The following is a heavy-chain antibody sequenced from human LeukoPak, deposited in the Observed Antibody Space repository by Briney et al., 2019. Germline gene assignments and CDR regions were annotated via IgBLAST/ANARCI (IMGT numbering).Heavy chain of an antibody. J-gene: IGHJ3*02. CDR1: GGTFSSYA. Sequence: SVTVSCKASGGTFSSYAISWVRQAPGQGLEWMGGIIPIFGIANYAQKFQGRVTITADKSTSTAYMELSSLRSEDTAVYYCARDSSQGDYDILTGYYTRFDAFDIWGQGTMVTVSS. CDR2: IIPIFGIA. V-gene: IGHV1-69*17. CDR3: ARDSSQGDYDILTGYYTRFDAFDI. D-gene: IGHD3-9*01.